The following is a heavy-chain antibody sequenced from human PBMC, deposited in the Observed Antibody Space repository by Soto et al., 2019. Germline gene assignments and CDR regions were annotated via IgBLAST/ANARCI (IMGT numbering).Heavy chain of an antibody. D-gene: IGHD2-8*01. V-gene: IGHV6-1*01. CDR3: ARGEDIVLMVYARYFDY. CDR2: TYYRSKWYN. Sequence: QVQLQQSGPGLVKPSQTLSLTCAISGDSVSSNSAAWNWIRQSPSRGLEWLGRTYYRSKWYNDYAVSVKSRITINPDTSRNQFSLQLNSVTPEDTAVYYCARGEDIVLMVYARYFDYWGQGTLVTVSS. CDR1: GDSVSSNSAA. J-gene: IGHJ4*02.